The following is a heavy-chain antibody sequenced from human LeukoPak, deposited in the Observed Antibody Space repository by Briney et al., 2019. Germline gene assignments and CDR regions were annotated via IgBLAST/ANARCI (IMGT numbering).Heavy chain of an antibody. Sequence: SETLSLTCDVSGGSVTSTNWWTWFRQPPGKGLEWIGEVHLDGRTNYNPSLKSRLVMSADLPENHISLKLTSVTAADTAVYYCARHVYSGYDMGVRPFDYWGQGTLVTVSS. CDR2: VHLDGRT. CDR1: GGSVTSTNW. CDR3: ARHVYSGYDMGVRPFDY. V-gene: IGHV4-4*02. D-gene: IGHD5-12*01. J-gene: IGHJ4*02.